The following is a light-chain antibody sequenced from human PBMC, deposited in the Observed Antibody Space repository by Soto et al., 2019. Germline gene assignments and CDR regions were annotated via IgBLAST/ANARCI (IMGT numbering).Light chain of an antibody. CDR1: QSVSSK. CDR3: QRYNNWPLT. CDR2: DAS. J-gene: IGKJ4*01. V-gene: IGKV3-15*01. Sequence: EIVMTQSPATLSVSPVERATLSCRASQSVSSKLAWYQQRPGQAPRLLIYDASTRATGIPARFSGSGSGTEFTLNISSLQSEDFAVYYCQRYNNWPLTFGGGTKVEIK.